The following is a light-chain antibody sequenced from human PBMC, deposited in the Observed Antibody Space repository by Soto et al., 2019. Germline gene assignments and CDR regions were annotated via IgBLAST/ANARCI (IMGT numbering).Light chain of an antibody. V-gene: IGKV1-9*01. Sequence: DIQLTQSPSFLSASVGDRVTITCRASQGINSYLAWYQQKPGKAPELLIYAASTLQSGVPSRFSGSGSGTEFTLTISSLQPEDFATYFCQQLNNYPITFGQGTRLEIK. J-gene: IGKJ5*01. CDR2: AAS. CDR1: QGINSY. CDR3: QQLNNYPIT.